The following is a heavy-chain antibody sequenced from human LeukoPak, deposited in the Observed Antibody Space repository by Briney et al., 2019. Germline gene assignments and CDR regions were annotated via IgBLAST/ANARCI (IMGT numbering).Heavy chain of an antibody. D-gene: IGHD4-17*01. J-gene: IGHJ4*02. CDR3: ARGHTAVTRHFDF. CDR1: GFTVSSNY. Sequence: GGSLRLSCAASGFTVSSNYMSWVRQAPGKGLEWVSIISSGSSAIFSADALKGRFTISRDDAKNLLYLDMNSLRAEDTAVYYRARGHTAVTRHFDFWGQGTLVTVSS. CDR2: ISSGSSAI. V-gene: IGHV3-21*01.